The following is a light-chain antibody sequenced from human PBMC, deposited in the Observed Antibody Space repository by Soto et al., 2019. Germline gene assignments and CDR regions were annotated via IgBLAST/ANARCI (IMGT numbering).Light chain of an antibody. CDR1: SSNIGNSY. J-gene: IGLJ2*01. CDR2: DNN. CDR3: GTWDSSLSAVV. Sequence: QSVLTQPPSVSAAPGQKVTISCSGSSSNIGNSYVSWYQQLPGTVPKLLIYDNNKRPSGIPDRFSGSKSGTSATLGITGLQTGDEADYYCGTWDSSLSAVVFGGGTKLTVL. V-gene: IGLV1-51*01.